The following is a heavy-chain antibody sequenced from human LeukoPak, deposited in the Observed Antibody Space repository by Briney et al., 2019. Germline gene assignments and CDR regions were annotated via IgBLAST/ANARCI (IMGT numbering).Heavy chain of an antibody. J-gene: IGHJ6*02. CDR1: GGSISSYY. Sequence: SETLSLTCTVSGGSISSYYWSWIRQPAGKGLEWIGRIYTSGSTNYNPPLKSRVTMSVDTSKNQFSLKLSSVTAADTAVYYCARDLGYGDIYYYGMDVWGQGTTVTVSS. D-gene: IGHD4-17*01. V-gene: IGHV4-4*07. CDR2: IYTSGST. CDR3: ARDLGYGDIYYYGMDV.